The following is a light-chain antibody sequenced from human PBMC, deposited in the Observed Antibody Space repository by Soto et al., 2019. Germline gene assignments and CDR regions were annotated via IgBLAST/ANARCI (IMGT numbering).Light chain of an antibody. J-gene: IGKJ5*01. Sequence: TGLTHSPSTLSLSQGEGATLSCRASQNVANYLDWYQQKPGQAPRLLIYDVSNRATGIPARFSGSGSGTDFSLTISSLEPEDFATYYCQQYYSFPFTFGQGTRLEIK. V-gene: IGKV3-11*01. CDR1: QNVANY. CDR3: QQYYSFPFT. CDR2: DVS.